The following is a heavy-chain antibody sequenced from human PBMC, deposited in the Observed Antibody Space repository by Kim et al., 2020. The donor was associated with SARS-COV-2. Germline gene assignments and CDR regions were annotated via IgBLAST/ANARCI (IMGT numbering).Heavy chain of an antibody. J-gene: IGHJ4*02. CDR2: INSGGSST. Sequence: GGSLRLSCAASGFSFNTYWMHWVRQAPGKGLVWVARINSGGSSTDYADSVKGRFSISRDNAKNTVYLEMIRLRVDDSAVYYCARDPLDYWGQGIRVTVSS. CDR3: ARDPLDY. CDR1: GFSFNTYW. V-gene: IGHV3-74*01.